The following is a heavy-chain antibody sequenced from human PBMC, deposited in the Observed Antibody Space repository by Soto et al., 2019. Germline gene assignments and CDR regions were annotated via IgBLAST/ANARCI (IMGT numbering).Heavy chain of an antibody. Sequence: SETLSLTCTVSGGSVSSGSYYWSWIRQPPGKGLEWIGYIYYSGSTNYNPSLKSRVTISVDTSKNQFSLKLSSVTAADTAVYYCARETVSDGYSYGWYWFDPWGQGTLVTVSS. J-gene: IGHJ5*02. CDR3: ARETVSDGYSYGWYWFDP. D-gene: IGHD5-18*01. CDR1: GGSVSSGSYY. CDR2: IYYSGST. V-gene: IGHV4-61*01.